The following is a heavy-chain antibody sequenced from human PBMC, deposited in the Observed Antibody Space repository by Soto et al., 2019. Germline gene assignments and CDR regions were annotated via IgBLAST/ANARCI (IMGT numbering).Heavy chain of an antibody. Sequence: GASVKVSCKASGYTFTGYYMHWVRQAPGQGLEWMGWINPNSGGTNYAQKFQGWVTMTRDTSISTAYMELSRLRSDDTAVYYCTTSGRSPDYYFDYWGQGALVTVSS. CDR3: TTSGRSPDYYFDY. V-gene: IGHV1-2*04. CDR2: INPNSGGT. CDR1: GYTFTGYY. J-gene: IGHJ4*02. D-gene: IGHD1-26*01.